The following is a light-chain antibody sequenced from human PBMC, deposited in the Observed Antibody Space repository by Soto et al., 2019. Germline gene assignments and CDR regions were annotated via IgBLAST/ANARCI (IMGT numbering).Light chain of an antibody. Sequence: DIQMAQSPSALSASVGDRVTITCRASQTISRWLAWHQQKPGKAPSLLIYAASSLQSGVPSRFSGSGSGTDFTLTISSLQPEDFATYYCQQSYSTPKTFGQGTKVDIK. CDR3: QQSYSTPKT. CDR2: AAS. V-gene: IGKV1-39*01. J-gene: IGKJ1*01. CDR1: QTISRW.